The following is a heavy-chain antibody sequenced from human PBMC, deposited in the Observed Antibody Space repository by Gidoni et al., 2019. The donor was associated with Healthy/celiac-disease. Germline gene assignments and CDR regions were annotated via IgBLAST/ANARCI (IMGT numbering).Heavy chain of an antibody. CDR3: ARESGIVVVPAAPNWFDP. D-gene: IGHD2-2*01. V-gene: IGHV1-69*06. J-gene: IGHJ5*02. Sequence: QVQLVQSGAEVKKPGSSVKVSCKASGGTFSSYAISLVRQAPGPGLEWMGGIIPIFGTANYAQKFQGRVTITADKSTSTAYMELSSLRSEDTAVYYCARESGIVVVPAAPNWFDPWGQGTLVTVSS. CDR1: GGTFSSYA. CDR2: IIPIFGTA.